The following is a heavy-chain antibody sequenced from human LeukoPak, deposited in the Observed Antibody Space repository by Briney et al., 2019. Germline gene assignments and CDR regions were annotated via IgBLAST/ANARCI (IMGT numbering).Heavy chain of an antibody. D-gene: IGHD1-14*01. J-gene: IGHJ4*02. CDR1: GLTFSTSG. Sequence: GGSLRLSCTASGLTFSTSGFKWVRQAPGKGLEWVASIGPTGSDRYHADSIKGRFTISRDNANNFLYLQMNSLRAEDTAVYYCATETNGRHYDYWGQGTLLTVSS. V-gene: IGHV3-21*06. CDR2: IGPTGSDR. CDR3: ATETNGRHYDY.